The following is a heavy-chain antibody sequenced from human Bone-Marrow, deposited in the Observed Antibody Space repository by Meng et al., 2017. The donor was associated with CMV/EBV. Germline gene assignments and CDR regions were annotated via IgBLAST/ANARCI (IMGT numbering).Heavy chain of an antibody. CDR2: IRYDGGRT. Sequence: GGSLRLSCAASGFRFNNYGMHWFRQAPGKGLEWVTFIRYDGGRTFYADSVEGRVTVSRDSSKNTLYLQMNSLRLDDTAVYYCAKAPYEYDSSGYDYWGQGTLVTVSS. CDR3: AKAPYEYDSSGYDY. J-gene: IGHJ4*02. CDR1: GFRFNNYG. D-gene: IGHD3-22*01. V-gene: IGHV3-30*02.